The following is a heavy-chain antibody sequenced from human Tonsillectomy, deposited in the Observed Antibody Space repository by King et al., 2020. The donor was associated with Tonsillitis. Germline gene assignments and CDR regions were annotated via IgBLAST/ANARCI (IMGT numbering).Heavy chain of an antibody. CDR1: GFTFSSYA. Sequence: VQLVESGGGLVQPGGSLRLSCAASGFTFSSYAMSWVRQAPGKGLDWVSVIYSGVSSTYYEYSVKDRFTISRDNSKNTLYLQMNSLRAEDTAVYYCAKMVGDILTAYSTFDYWGQGTLVTVSS. CDR2: IYSGVSST. V-gene: IGHV3-23*03. D-gene: IGHD3-9*01. CDR3: AKMVGDILTAYSTFDY. J-gene: IGHJ4*02.